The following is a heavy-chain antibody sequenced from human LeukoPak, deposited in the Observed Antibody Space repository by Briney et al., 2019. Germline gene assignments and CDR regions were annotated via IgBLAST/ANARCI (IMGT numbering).Heavy chain of an antibody. CDR1: GYTFTIYG. CDR3: ARVHDYGEYFDY. V-gene: IGHV1-18*01. D-gene: IGHD4-17*01. Sequence: ASGTLSFTASGYTFTIYGISWVRQAPGQGHEWMGWISAYNGNTNYAQNLQGRVTMTTDTSTSTAYMELRSLRSDDTAVYYCARVHDYGEYFDYWGQGTLVTVSS. J-gene: IGHJ4*02. CDR2: ISAYNGNT.